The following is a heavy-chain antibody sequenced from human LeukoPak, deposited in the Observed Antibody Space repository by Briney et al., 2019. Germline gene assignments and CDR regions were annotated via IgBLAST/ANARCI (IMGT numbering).Heavy chain of an antibody. CDR1: GFTFSSCS. V-gene: IGHV3-21*01. Sequence: PGGSLRLSCAASGFTFSSCSMNWVRQAPGKGLEWVSSISSSSSYIYYADSVKGRFTISRDNAKNSLYLQMNSLRAEDTAVYYCARDWVMVREYLPGMGFDYWGQGTLVTVSS. D-gene: IGHD3-10*01. CDR3: ARDWVMVREYLPGMGFDY. CDR2: ISSSSSYI. J-gene: IGHJ4*02.